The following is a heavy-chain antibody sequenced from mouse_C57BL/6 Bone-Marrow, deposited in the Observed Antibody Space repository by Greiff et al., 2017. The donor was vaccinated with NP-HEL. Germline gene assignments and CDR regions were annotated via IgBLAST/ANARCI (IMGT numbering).Heavy chain of an antibody. Sequence: VQGVESGAELVRPGTSVKVSCKASGYAFTNYLIEWVKQRPGQGLEWIGVINPGSGGTNYNEKFKGKATLTADKSSSTAYMQLSSLTSEDSAVYFCARGDLYYAMDYWGQGTSVTVSS. D-gene: IGHD3-3*01. V-gene: IGHV1-54*01. CDR3: ARGDLYYAMDY. J-gene: IGHJ4*01. CDR2: INPGSGGT. CDR1: GYAFTNYL.